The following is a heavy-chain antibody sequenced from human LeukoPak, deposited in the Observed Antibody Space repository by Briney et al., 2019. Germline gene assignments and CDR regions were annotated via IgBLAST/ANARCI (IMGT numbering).Heavy chain of an antibody. V-gene: IGHV3-66*01. CDR1: GFTVSSNY. Sequence: PGGSLRLSCAASGFTVSSNYMSWVRQAPGKGLEWVSVIYSGGSTYYADSVKGRFTISRDNSKNTLYLQMDSLRAEDTAVYYCAREDDYGGNSRAFDIWGQGTMVTVSS. J-gene: IGHJ3*02. D-gene: IGHD4-23*01. CDR2: IYSGGST. CDR3: AREDDYGGNSRAFDI.